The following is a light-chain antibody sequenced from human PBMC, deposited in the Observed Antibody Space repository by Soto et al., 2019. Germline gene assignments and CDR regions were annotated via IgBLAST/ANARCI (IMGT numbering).Light chain of an antibody. CDR2: EVS. V-gene: IGLV2-14*01. CDR1: SSDVGGYNY. J-gene: IGLJ3*02. CDR3: SSYTRSSTLEV. Sequence: QSALTPPASVSGSPGQSITISCPGTSSDVGGYNYVSWYQQHPGKAPKLMIYEVSNRPSGVSTRFSGSKSGNTASLTISGLQAEDEADYYCSSYTRSSTLEVFGGGTKVTVL.